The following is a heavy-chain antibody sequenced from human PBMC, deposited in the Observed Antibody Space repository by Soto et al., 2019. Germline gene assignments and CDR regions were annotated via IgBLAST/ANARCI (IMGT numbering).Heavy chain of an antibody. CDR2: INPSGGST. Sequence: QVQLVQSGAEVKKPGASVKVSCKASGYTFTSYYMHWVRQAPGQGLEWMGIINPSGGSTSYAQKFQGRVTMTRDTSTSTVYMELSSLRSEDTAVYYCATGWVITDFYYYYGMDVWGQGTTVTVSS. CDR3: ATGWVITDFYYYYGMDV. D-gene: IGHD3-10*01. CDR1: GYTFTSYY. V-gene: IGHV1-46*01. J-gene: IGHJ6*02.